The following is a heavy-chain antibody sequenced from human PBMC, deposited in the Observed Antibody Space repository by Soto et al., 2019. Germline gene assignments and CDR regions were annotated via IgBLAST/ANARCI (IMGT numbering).Heavy chain of an antibody. CDR1: GYTFTSYY. CDR3: ARDGGYCSSTSCSNYYYYGMDV. D-gene: IGHD2-2*01. Sequence: GASVKVSCKASGYTFTSYYMHWVRQAPGQGLEWMGIINPSGGSTSYAQRFQGRVTMTRDTSTSTVYMELSSLRSEDTAVYYCARDGGYCSSTSCSNYYYYGMDVWGQGTTVTVSS. V-gene: IGHV1-46*01. J-gene: IGHJ6*02. CDR2: INPSGGST.